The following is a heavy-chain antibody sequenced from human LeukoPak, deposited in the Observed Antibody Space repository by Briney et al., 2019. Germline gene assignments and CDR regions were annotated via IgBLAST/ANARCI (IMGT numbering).Heavy chain of an antibody. J-gene: IGHJ5*02. CDR1: GYSISSGYY. V-gene: IGHV4-38-2*02. CDR3: AREDIVVVPAAINWFDP. Sequence: PSETLSLTCTVSGYSISSGYYWGWIRQPPGKGLEWIGSIYHSGSTYYNPSLKSRVTISVDTSKNQFSLKLSSVTAADTAVYYCAREDIVVVPAAINWFDPWGQGTLVTVSS. D-gene: IGHD2-2*02. CDR2: IYHSGST.